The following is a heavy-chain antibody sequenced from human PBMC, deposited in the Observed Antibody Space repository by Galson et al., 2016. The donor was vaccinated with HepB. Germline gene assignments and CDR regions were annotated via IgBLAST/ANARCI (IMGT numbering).Heavy chain of an antibody. CDR3: ARGGEWLLLTMKGGFEY. CDR2: IVPIFETS. J-gene: IGHJ4*02. D-gene: IGHD3-22*01. Sequence: SVKVSCKASGGTFNSYAISWVRQAPGQGLEWMGGIVPIFETSNYAQKFQGRLTISADESTTTAYMELSSLRSEDTAVYYCARGGEWLLLTMKGGFEYWGQGTLVTVSS. CDR1: GGTFNSYA. V-gene: IGHV1-69*13.